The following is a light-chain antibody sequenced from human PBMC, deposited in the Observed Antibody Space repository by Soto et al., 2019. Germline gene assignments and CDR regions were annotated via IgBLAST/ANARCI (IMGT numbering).Light chain of an antibody. CDR3: LQYTAPPRT. CDR2: WAS. Sequence: DIVMTQFPDSLAVPLGERATINCKSSQSLFQNSKNKNYLGWFQKKPGQPPKLLIYWASTRESGVPDRFSGSGSGTDFTLTISSLQAEDVAVYYCLQYTAPPRTFGQGTKVDIK. V-gene: IGKV4-1*01. J-gene: IGKJ1*01. CDR1: QSLFQNSKNKNY.